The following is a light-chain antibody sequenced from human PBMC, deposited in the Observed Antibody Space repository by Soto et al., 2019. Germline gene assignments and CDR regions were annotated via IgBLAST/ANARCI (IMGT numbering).Light chain of an antibody. V-gene: IGKV1-5*03. J-gene: IGKJ1*01. CDR2: KAS. Sequence: DIQVTQSPSSLSASVGDRVTITCRASQSISSWLAWYQQKPGKAPKLLIYKASNLQSGVSSRFSGCGSGTEFTLTISSLQPDDFATYYCQQYKTYWTFGPGNKGDIK. CDR1: QSISSW. CDR3: QQYKTYWT.